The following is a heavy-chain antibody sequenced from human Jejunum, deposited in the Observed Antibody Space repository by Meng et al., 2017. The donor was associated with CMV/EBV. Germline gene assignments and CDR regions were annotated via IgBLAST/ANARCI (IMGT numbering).Heavy chain of an antibody. D-gene: IGHD3-10*01. V-gene: IGHV3-64*02. J-gene: IGHJ5*02. Sequence: LPCEASGSNFRGFAMHWVRQTPGKRLEYVSGISGDGGRTFYVDSVKGRFTISRDNSKDTMFLQMGSLRIEDTAVYYCGRGRDYGDLWGQGTLVTVS. CDR1: GSNFRGFA. CDR2: ISGDGGRT. CDR3: GRGRDYGDL.